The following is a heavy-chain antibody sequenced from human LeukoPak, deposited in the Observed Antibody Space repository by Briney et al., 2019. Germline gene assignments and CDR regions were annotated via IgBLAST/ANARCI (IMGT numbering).Heavy chain of an antibody. V-gene: IGHV3-23*01. J-gene: IGHJ4*02. CDR2: ISGGGEGT. CDR3: AKATGSYPSNPFDY. CDR1: GFTFSNYA. D-gene: IGHD1-26*01. Sequence: GRSLRLSCAASGFTFSNYAMNWVRQAPGKGLEWVSGISGGGEGTFYADSVKGRFTISRDISKSTLFLQMNSLRVEDTAVYYCAKATGSYPSNPFDYWGQGTLVTVSS.